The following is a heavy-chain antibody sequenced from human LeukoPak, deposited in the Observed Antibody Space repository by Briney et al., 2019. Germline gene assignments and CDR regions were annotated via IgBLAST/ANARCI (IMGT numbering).Heavy chain of an antibody. Sequence: GGSLRVSCAASGFTFDDSAMHWVRQAPGKGLEWVSGISWNSGGIGYADSVKGRFTISRDNAKNSLYLQMNSLRTEDTALYYCAKDIGSTGWFTYYFDCWGQGTLVTVPS. CDR1: GFTFDDSA. V-gene: IGHV3-9*01. CDR2: ISWNSGGI. D-gene: IGHD6-19*01. CDR3: AKDIGSTGWFTYYFDC. J-gene: IGHJ4*02.